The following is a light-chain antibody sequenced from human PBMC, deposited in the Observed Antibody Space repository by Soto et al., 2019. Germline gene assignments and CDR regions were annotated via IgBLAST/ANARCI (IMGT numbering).Light chain of an antibody. CDR1: TSDVGRYNY. J-gene: IGLJ1*01. V-gene: IGLV2-14*01. CDR2: DVS. Sequence: QSVLTQPASVSGSPGQSITIFCTGTTSDVGRYNYVSWYQQHPGKAPKLIIYDVSNRPSGVSNRFSGSKSGNTASLTISGLQAEDEADYYCNSYTSSSTDVFGTGTKLTVL. CDR3: NSYTSSSTDV.